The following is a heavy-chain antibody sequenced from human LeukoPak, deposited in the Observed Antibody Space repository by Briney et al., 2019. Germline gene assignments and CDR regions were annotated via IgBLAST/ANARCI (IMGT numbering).Heavy chain of an antibody. Sequence: GRSLRLSCAASGFTFSSYAMHWVRQAPGKGLEWVAVISYDGSNKYYADSVKGRFTISRDMSKNTLYLQMNTLRAEDTAIYYCAKEFPGYSFDYWGQGTLVTVSS. J-gene: IGHJ4*02. CDR3: AKEFPGYSFDY. D-gene: IGHD5-12*01. V-gene: IGHV3-30-3*01. CDR1: GFTFSSYA. CDR2: ISYDGSNK.